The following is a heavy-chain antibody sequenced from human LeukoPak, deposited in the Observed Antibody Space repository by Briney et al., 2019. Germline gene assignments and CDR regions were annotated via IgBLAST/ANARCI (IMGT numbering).Heavy chain of an antibody. Sequence: ASVKVSRKASGYTFTGYYMHWVRQAPGQGLEWMGWMNPCSGGTNYAQKFQGRVTMTRDTSISTAYMELRRLSSDDTAIYYCARPYCNGGSCHDYFDYWGQGTLVSVSS. J-gene: IGHJ4*02. CDR2: MNPCSGGT. V-gene: IGHV1-2*02. CDR3: ARPYCNGGSCHDYFDY. D-gene: IGHD2-15*01. CDR1: GYTFTGYY.